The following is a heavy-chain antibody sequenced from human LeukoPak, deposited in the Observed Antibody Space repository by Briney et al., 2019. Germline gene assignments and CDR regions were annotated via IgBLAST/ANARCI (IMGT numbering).Heavy chain of an antibody. J-gene: IGHJ3*02. Sequence: GGSLRLSCAASGFTFSGSWMSWIRQAPGKGLEWVANIKQDGSEKYYVDSVKGRFTISRDNTKNSLYLQMNSLRVEDTAVYYCARDPLYSSGWYKVGAFDIWGQGTMVTVSS. CDR3: ARDPLYSSGWYKVGAFDI. V-gene: IGHV3-7*01. CDR2: IKQDGSEK. D-gene: IGHD6-19*01. CDR1: GFTFSGSW.